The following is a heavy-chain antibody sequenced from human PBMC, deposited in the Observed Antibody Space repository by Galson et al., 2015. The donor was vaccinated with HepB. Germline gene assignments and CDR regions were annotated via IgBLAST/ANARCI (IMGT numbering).Heavy chain of an antibody. CDR2: IWYDGSNK. D-gene: IGHD6-13*01. CDR1: GFTFSSYA. V-gene: IGHV3-33*08. J-gene: IGHJ3*02. Sequence: SLRLSCAASGFTFSSYAMSWVRQAPGKGLEWVAVIWYDGSNKYYADSVKGRFTISRDNSKNTLYLQMNSLRAEDTAVYYCAREGSYSSSWFNDAFDIWGQGTMVTVSS. CDR3: AREGSYSSSWFNDAFDI.